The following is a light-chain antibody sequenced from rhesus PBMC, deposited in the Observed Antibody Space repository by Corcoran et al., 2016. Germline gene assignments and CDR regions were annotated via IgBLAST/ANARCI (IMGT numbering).Light chain of an antibody. V-gene: IGKV7-13*01. CDR2: PAC. Sequence: DIVLTQSPASLAGSPGQRANITCRASASVRGFGINLIHWYQQKPGQPPKLLIYPACNKDTGVTARFSGRGSGTDFTLTLNPVEADDAADYFLLQSKNSLSSFGQGTKVEIK. CDR1: ASVRGFGINL. J-gene: IGKJ2*01. CDR3: LQSKNSLSS.